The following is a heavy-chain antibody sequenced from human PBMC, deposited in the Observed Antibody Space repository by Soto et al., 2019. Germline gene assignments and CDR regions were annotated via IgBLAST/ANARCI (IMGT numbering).Heavy chain of an antibody. Sequence: GGSLRLSCAASGFTFSSYAMHWVRQAPGKGLEWVAVISYDGSNKYYADSVKGRFTISRDNSKNTLYLQMNSLRAEDTAVYYCARSKGSDQRFDYWGQGTLVTVSS. V-gene: IGHV3-30-3*01. J-gene: IGHJ4*02. CDR2: ISYDGSNK. CDR1: GFTFSSYA. D-gene: IGHD2-21*02. CDR3: ARSKGSDQRFDY.